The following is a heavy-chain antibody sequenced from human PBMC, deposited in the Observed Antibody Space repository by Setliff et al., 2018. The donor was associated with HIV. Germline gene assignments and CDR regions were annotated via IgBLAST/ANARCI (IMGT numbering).Heavy chain of an antibody. V-gene: IGHV1-18*01. J-gene: IGHJ4*02. CDR1: GYIFISYG. CDR3: ARDIAAWGYFDY. D-gene: IGHD6-6*01. CDR2: IIPIFGTA. Sequence: ASVKVSCKASGYIFISYGISWVRQAPGQGLEWMGGIIPIFGTAKYAQKLQGRVTMTTDTSTSTAYMELRSLRSDDTAVYYCARDIAAWGYFDYWGQGTLVTVSS.